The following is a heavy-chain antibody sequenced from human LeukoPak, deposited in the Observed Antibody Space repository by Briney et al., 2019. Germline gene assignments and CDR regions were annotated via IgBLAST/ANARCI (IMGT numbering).Heavy chain of an antibody. J-gene: IGHJ4*02. CDR3: ATGQQLVPDY. D-gene: IGHD6-6*01. CDR1: GFTFTSAW. V-gene: IGHV3-15*01. CDR2: IKSKTDGGTT. Sequence: GGSLRLSCAASGFTFTSAWMTWVRQAPGKGLEWVGRIKSKTDGGTTDYAAPVKGRVTISRDDSKNALYLQMNSLKTEDTAVYYCATGQQLVPDYWGQGTLVTVSS.